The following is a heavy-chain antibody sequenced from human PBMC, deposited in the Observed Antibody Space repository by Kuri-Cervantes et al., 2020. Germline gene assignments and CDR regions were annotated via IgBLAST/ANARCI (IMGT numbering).Heavy chain of an antibody. J-gene: IGHJ4*02. D-gene: IGHD2-15*01. Sequence: GGSLRLSCAASGFTFDDYAMHWVRQAPGKGLEWVSGISWNSGSIGYADSVKGRFIISRDNAKNSLYLQMNILSAEDTALYYCARAAVVAAHGDYWGQGTLVTVSS. CDR1: GFTFDDYA. CDR3: ARAAVVAAHGDY. V-gene: IGHV3-9*01. CDR2: ISWNSGSI.